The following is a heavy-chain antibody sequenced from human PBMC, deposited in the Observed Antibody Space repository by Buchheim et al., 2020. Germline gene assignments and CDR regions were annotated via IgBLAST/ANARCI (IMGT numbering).Heavy chain of an antibody. J-gene: IGHJ6*02. CDR1: GGSISSSSYY. V-gene: IGHV4-39*01. Sequence: QLQLQESGPGLVKPSETLSLTCTVSGGSISSSSYYWGWIRQPPGKGLEWIGSIYYSGSTYYNPSLKSRVTISVDTSKNQFSLKLSSVTAADTAVYYCASTPPTGTYYYYGMDVWGQGTT. D-gene: IGHD4-11*01. CDR2: IYYSGST. CDR3: ASTPPTGTYYYYGMDV.